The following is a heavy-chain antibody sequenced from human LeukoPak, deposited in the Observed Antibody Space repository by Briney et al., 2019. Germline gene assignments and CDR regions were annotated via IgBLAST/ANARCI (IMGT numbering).Heavy chain of an antibody. CDR3: ARAGGYYGSGSYSNYMDV. J-gene: IGHJ6*03. CDR1: GFTFSSYS. V-gene: IGHV3-21*01. D-gene: IGHD3-10*01. Sequence: GGSLRLSCAASGFTFSSYSMNWVRQAPGKGLEWVSSISSSSSYIYYADSVKGRFTISRDNAKNSLYLQMNSLRAEDTAVYYCARAGGYYGSGSYSNYMDVWGKGTTVTVSS. CDR2: ISSSSSYI.